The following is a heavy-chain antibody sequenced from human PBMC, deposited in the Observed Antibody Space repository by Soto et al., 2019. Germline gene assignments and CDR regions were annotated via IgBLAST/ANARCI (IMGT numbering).Heavy chain of an antibody. V-gene: IGHV3-30*03. J-gene: IGHJ6*02. CDR2: ISKDGGNK. CDR3: ARTVSGSQYFYYGLDV. Sequence: QVQLVESGGGVVQPGRSLRLSCAASGFTFSKYGMHWVRQSPGKGLEWVAVISKDGGNKYYVDSVKGRFTISRDNSKNTLDLQMNSLRDEDTAMYYCARTVSGSQYFYYGLDVWGQGTTVTVSS. CDR1: GFTFSKYG. D-gene: IGHD6-13*01.